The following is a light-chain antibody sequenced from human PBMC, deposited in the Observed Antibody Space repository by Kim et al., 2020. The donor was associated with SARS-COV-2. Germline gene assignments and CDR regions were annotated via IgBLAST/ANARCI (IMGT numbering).Light chain of an antibody. V-gene: IGLV2-14*03. Sequence: LTQPASVSGSPGQSITISCTGTSSDVGGYTFVSWYQQHPGKVPRLIIYDVFKRPSGVSSRFSGSKSGNTASLTISGLQAEDEADYYCTSYTIKSTYVFGTGTKVTVL. CDR2: DVF. CDR1: SSDVGGYTF. J-gene: IGLJ1*01. CDR3: TSYTIKSTYV.